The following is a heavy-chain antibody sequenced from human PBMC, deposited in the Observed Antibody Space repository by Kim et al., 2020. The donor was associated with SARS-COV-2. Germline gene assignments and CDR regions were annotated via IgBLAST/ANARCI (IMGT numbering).Heavy chain of an antibody. CDR1: GFTFSSYS. Sequence: GGSLRLSCAASGFTFSSYSMNWVRQAPGKGLEWVSSISSSSSYIYYADSVKGRFTISRDNAKNSLYLQMNSLRAEDTAVYYCASLSGYDYYYGMDVWGQGTTVTVSS. V-gene: IGHV3-21*01. CDR3: ASLSGYDYYYGMDV. D-gene: IGHD3-3*01. J-gene: IGHJ6*02. CDR2: ISSSSSYI.